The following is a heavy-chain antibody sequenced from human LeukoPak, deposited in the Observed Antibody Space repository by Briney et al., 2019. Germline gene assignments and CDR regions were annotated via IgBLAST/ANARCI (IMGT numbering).Heavy chain of an antibody. CDR2: IYSGGST. CDR3: ARDRITFGGAGAKYYGMDV. Sequence: GGSLRLSCAASGFTVSSNYMSWVRQAPGKGLEWVSVIYSGGSTYYADSVKGRLTISRDNSKNTLYLQMNSLRAEDTAVYYCARDRITFGGAGAKYYGMDVWGQGTTVTVSS. D-gene: IGHD3-16*01. CDR1: GFTVSSNY. V-gene: IGHV3-66*01. J-gene: IGHJ6*02.